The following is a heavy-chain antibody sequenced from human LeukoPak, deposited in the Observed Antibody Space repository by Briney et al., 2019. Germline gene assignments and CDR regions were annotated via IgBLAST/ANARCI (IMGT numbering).Heavy chain of an antibody. D-gene: IGHD6-13*01. J-gene: IGHJ5*02. CDR1: GGSFSGYY. CDR2: INHSGST. Sequence: SETLSLTCAVYGGSFSGYYWSWIRQPPGKGLEWIGEINHSGSTNYNPSLKSRVTISVDTSKNQFSLKLSSVTAADTAVYYCARRRPKMIAAAGTNGWFDPWGQGTLVTVSS. CDR3: ARRRPKMIAAAGTNGWFDP. V-gene: IGHV4-34*01.